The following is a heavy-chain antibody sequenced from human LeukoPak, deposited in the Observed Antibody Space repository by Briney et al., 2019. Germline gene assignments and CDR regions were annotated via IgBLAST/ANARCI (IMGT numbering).Heavy chain of an antibody. D-gene: IGHD3-16*01. CDR2: IYFSGST. CDR1: GGSISSSY. V-gene: IGHV4-59*01. J-gene: IGHJ4*02. CDR3: ARGGGYFNY. Sequence: SETLSLTCTVSGGSISSSYWSWVRQPPGKGLEWIGYIYFSGSTNYNPSLKSRVTISVDTSKTQLSLKLSSVTAADTAVYYCARGGGYFNYWGQGTLVTVSS.